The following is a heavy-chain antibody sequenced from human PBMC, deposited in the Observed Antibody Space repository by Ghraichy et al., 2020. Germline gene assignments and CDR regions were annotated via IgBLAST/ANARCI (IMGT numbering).Heavy chain of an antibody. CDR3: ARSPRTMMRFYWYFDL. J-gene: IGHJ2*01. CDR2: ISAYNGNT. CDR1: GSPVTSPG. V-gene: IGHV1-18*01. Sequence: ASVKVSCKIGGSPVTSPGTIRELVCRVLGVKKKGWISAYNGNTNYAQKLQGRVTMTTDTSTSTAYMELRSLRSDDTAVYYCARSPRTMMRFYWYFDLWGR. D-gene: IGHD3-22*01.